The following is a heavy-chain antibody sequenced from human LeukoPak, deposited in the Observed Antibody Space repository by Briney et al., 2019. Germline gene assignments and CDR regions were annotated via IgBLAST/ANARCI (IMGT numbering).Heavy chain of an antibody. CDR1: GYTFTGYA. CDR3: ARDWGYQLIAY. Sequence: GASVKVSYKASGYTFTGYALHWVRQAPGQRLGWMGWINGGSGNTKYSQNFQGRVTITRDTSASTAYLELSSLRSEDTAVYYCARDWGYQLIAYWGQGTLVTVSS. CDR2: INGGSGNT. D-gene: IGHD2-2*01. V-gene: IGHV1-3*01. J-gene: IGHJ4*02.